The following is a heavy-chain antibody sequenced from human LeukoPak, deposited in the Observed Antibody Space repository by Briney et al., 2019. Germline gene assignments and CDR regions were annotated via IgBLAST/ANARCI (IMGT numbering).Heavy chain of an antibody. Sequence: GGSLRLSCAASGFTVSSNYMSWVRQAPGKGLEWVSVIYSGGSTYYADSVKGRFTISRDNSKNTLYLQMNSLRAEDTAVYYCARTQLDVRAQLLWFGELPSDNWFDPWGQGTLVTVSS. CDR1: GFTVSSNY. V-gene: IGHV3-53*01. CDR3: ARTQLDVRAQLLWFGELPSDNWFDP. D-gene: IGHD3-10*01. J-gene: IGHJ5*02. CDR2: IYSGGST.